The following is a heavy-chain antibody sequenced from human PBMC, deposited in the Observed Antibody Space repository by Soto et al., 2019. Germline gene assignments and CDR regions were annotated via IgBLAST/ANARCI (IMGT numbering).Heavy chain of an antibody. V-gene: IGHV4-30-4*01. D-gene: IGHD1-1*01. CDR1: GDSISSADYY. Sequence: SETLSLTCTVSGDSISSADYYWSWVRQTPGKGLEWIGHIFYSGTTYYNPSLKSRLTISVDTSKNHFSLRLTSVTAADTAVYYCARDLWVEPELYYYGMDVWGQGTTVTVSS. CDR3: ARDLWVEPELYYYGMDV. J-gene: IGHJ6*02. CDR2: IFYSGTT.